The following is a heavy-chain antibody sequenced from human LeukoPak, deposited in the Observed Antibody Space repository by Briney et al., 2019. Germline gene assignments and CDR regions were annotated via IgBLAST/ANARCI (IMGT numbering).Heavy chain of an antibody. D-gene: IGHD3-3*01. CDR3: ARVALDFWSPIYFDY. CDR1: GYTFTGYY. V-gene: IGHV1-2*02. Sequence: ASVKVSCKASGYTFTGYYMHWVRQAPGQGLEWMGWINPNSGGTNYAQKFQGRVTMTRDTSITTAYMELTRLRSDDTAVYYCARVALDFWSPIYFDYWGQGTLVTVSS. J-gene: IGHJ4*02. CDR2: INPNSGGT.